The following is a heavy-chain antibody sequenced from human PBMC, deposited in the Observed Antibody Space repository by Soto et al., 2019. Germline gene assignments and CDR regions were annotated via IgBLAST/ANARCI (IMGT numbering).Heavy chain of an antibody. D-gene: IGHD6-19*01. J-gene: IGHJ4*02. Sequence: SETLSLTCAVYGGSFSSYYWGWIRQPPGKGLEWIGSIYYSGSTYYNPSLKSRVTISLDTSKNQFSLKLSSVTAEDTAVYYCAREVADLYYFDYWGKGTLVTSPQ. CDR1: GGSFSSYY. CDR2: IYYSGST. V-gene: IGHV4-34*01. CDR3: AREVADLYYFDY.